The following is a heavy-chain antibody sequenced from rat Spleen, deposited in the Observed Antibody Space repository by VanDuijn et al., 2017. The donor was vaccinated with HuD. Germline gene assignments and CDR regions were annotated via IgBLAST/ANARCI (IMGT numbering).Heavy chain of an antibody. CDR1: GFTFSGYW. V-gene: IGHV5-58*01. Sequence: EVQLVETGGGLVQPGRSLKLSCVASGFTFSGYWMYWTRQAPGKGLEWVATISYDGSSTYYRDSVKGRFTISRDNAKNTVDMQLSSLRSEDTAMYFCARERGNTRVFDFWGQGVMVTVSS. D-gene: IGHD1-4*01. CDR2: ISYDGSST. CDR3: ARERGNTRVFDF. J-gene: IGHJ2*01.